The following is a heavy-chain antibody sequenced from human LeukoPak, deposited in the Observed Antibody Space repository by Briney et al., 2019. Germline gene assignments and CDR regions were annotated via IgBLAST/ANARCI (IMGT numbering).Heavy chain of an antibody. D-gene: IGHD3-10*01. J-gene: IGHJ5*02. CDR1: GGSFSGLF. CDR2: INHFGST. Sequence: PSGTLSLTCVVNGGSFSGLFWSWIRQAPGKGLEWIGEINHFGSTNYSPSFKSRVTMSADASKNRFFLNLSSVTAADTAVYYCAKLPINRFYYGSGFSWGQGTLVTVSS. V-gene: IGHV4-34*01. CDR3: AKLPINRFYYGSGFS.